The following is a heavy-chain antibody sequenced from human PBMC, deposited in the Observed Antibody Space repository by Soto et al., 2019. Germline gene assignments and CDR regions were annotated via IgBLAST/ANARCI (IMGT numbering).Heavy chain of an antibody. D-gene: IGHD3-10*01. V-gene: IGHV3-23*01. CDR3: AKDHPVYGSTWFVFDS. CDR2: LNAGGGVT. Sequence: EVQLLESGGGVVKPWGSLRLSCAASGFTFGRYAMRWVRQAPGKGLEWVSGLNAGGGVTDYADSVKGRFTVSRDNSKNTLYLQMTNLRVEDPAVYYCAKDHPVYGSTWFVFDSWGQGTLVTVSS. CDR1: GFTFGRYA. J-gene: IGHJ4*02.